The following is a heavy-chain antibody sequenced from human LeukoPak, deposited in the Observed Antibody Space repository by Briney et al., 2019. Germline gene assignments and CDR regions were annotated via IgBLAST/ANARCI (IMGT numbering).Heavy chain of an antibody. CDR2: ISGSGGST. CDR3: AKDVGGRAAAGKAGAGKPDP. J-gene: IGHJ5*02. D-gene: IGHD6-13*01. V-gene: IGHV3-23*01. Sequence: GGSLRLFCAASGFTFSSYAMSWVRQAPGKGLEWVSAISGSGGSTYYADSVKGRFTISRDNSKNTLYLQMNSLRAEDTAVYYCAKDVGGRAAAGKAGAGKPDPWGQGTLVTVSS. CDR1: GFTFSSYA.